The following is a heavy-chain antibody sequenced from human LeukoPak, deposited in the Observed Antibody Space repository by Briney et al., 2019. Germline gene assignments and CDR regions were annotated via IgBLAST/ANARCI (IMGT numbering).Heavy chain of an antibody. CDR3: ARGDYGDFTAGKDY. Sequence: QPGGSLRLSCAASGFTFSSYWMHWVRQAPGKGLVWVSRINSDGSSTGYADSVKGRFTISRDNAKNTLYLQMNSLRAEDTAVYYCARGDYGDFTAGKDYWGQGTLVTVSS. V-gene: IGHV3-74*01. CDR1: GFTFSSYW. J-gene: IGHJ4*02. D-gene: IGHD4-17*01. CDR2: INSDGSST.